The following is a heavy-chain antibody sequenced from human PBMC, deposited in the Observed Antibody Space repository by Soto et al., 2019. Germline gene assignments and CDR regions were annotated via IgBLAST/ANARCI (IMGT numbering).Heavy chain of an antibody. Sequence: ASVKVSCKASGYTFTSYGISWLRQAPGQGLEWLGWISTFKGNTKYAQMFQGRVTVATDTSTNTVNMELRSLRSDDTATYYCARTIYSSGWYYFDYWGQGTPVTVSS. CDR3: ARTIYSSGWYYFDY. CDR2: ISTFKGNT. J-gene: IGHJ4*02. V-gene: IGHV1-18*01. D-gene: IGHD6-19*01. CDR1: GYTFTSYG.